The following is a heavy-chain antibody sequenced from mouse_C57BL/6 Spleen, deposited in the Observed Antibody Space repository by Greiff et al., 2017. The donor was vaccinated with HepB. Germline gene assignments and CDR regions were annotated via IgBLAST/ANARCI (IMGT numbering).Heavy chain of an antibody. CDR3: ASGEGYYGSSPFAY. Sequence: EVKLQESGPELVKPGASVKIPCKASGYTFTDYNMDWVKQSHGKSLEWIGDINPNNGGTIYNQKFKGKATLTVDKSSSTAYMELRSLTSEDTAVYYCASGEGYYGSSPFAYWGQGTLVTVSA. D-gene: IGHD1-1*01. V-gene: IGHV1-18*01. J-gene: IGHJ3*01. CDR1: GYTFTDYN. CDR2: INPNNGGT.